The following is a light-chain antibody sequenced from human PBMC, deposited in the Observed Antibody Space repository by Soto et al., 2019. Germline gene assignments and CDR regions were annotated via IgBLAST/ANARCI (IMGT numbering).Light chain of an antibody. Sequence: QSVLTQPASVSGSPGQSITISCTGTSRDIGYYNYVSWYQQHPDKAPKLLIFDVSNRPSGISDRFSGSKSGNTASLTISGLQDDDEDAYYCCSSTAGANLVFGTGTKLTVL. V-gene: IGLV2-14*03. CDR1: SRDIGYYNY. CDR3: CSSTAGANLV. CDR2: DVS. J-gene: IGLJ1*01.